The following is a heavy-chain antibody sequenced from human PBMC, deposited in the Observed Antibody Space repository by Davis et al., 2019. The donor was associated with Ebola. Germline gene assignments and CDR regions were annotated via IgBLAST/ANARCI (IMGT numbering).Heavy chain of an antibody. D-gene: IGHD1-26*01. J-gene: IGHJ4*02. Sequence: ASVKVSCKASGYIFKFYYMHWVRQAPGQGPEWMGIINPSGGSTTYAQKFQGRVTLTADESTSTAYMELSNLRSDDTAVYYCAREVGETKLDQWGQGTLVTVSS. V-gene: IGHV1-46*02. CDR3: AREVGETKLDQ. CDR2: INPSGGST. CDR1: GYIFKFYY.